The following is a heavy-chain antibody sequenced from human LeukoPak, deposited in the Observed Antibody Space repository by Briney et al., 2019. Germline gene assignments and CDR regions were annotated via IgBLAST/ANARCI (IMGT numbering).Heavy chain of an antibody. J-gene: IGHJ4*02. CDR3: AREGVGDYYDSSGYPDY. CDR2: ISFDGLNK. CDR1: GFTFSNYG. Sequence: PGGSLRLSCEASGFTFSNYGMHWVRQAPGKGLEWVAVISFDGLNKYYADSVKGRFTISRDNSKNTLYLQMNSLRAEDTAVYYCAREGVGDYYDSSGYPDYWGQGTLVTVSS. D-gene: IGHD3-22*01. V-gene: IGHV3-30*03.